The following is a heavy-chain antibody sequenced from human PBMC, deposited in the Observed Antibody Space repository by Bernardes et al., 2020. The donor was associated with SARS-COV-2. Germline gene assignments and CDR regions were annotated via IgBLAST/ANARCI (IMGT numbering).Heavy chain of an antibody. CDR2: INPNSGGT. CDR3: ASPDKERYNWNDDFYFDY. Sequence: ASVKVSCKASGYTFTGYYMHWVRQAPGQGLEWMGWINPNSGGTNYAQKFQGWVTMTRDTSISTAYMELSRLRSDDTAVYYCASPDKERYNWNDDFYFDYWGQGTLVTVSS. J-gene: IGHJ4*02. D-gene: IGHD1-1*01. CDR1: GYTFTGYY. V-gene: IGHV1-2*04.